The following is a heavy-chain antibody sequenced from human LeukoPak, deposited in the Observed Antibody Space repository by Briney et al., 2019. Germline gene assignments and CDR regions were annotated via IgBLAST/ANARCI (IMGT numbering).Heavy chain of an antibody. CDR3: ARDRGLHWFDP. CDR1: GFTFRDYW. D-gene: IGHD4-11*01. CDR2: IKQDGSEK. Sequence: PGGSLRLSCAASGFTFRDYWMSWVRQAPGKGLEWVADIKQDGSEKYYLDSVKGRFTISRDNAKNSLYLQMNSLRAEDTAVYYCARDRGLHWFDPWGQGTLVTVSS. V-gene: IGHV3-7*03. J-gene: IGHJ5*02.